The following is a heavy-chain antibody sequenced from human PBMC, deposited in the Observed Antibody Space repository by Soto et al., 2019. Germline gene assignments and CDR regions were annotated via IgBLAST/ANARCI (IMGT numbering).Heavy chain of an antibody. D-gene: IGHD2-21*02. CDR1: GDSVSLHSAA. CDR2: TYYRSKWYN. CDR3: ARAYCGGDCYSRAEYFKH. J-gene: IGHJ1*01. V-gene: IGHV6-1*01. Sequence: QSQTLSLTCAISGDSVSLHSAAWNWIRQSPSRGLEWLGRTYYRSKWYNDYAVSVKSRITINPDTSKNQFSLQLNSVTPEDTAVYYCARAYCGGDCYSRAEYFKHWGQGTLVTVSS.